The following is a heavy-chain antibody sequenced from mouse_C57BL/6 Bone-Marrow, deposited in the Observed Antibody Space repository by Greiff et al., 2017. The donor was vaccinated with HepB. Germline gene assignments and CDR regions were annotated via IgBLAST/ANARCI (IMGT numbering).Heavy chain of an antibody. CDR1: GYTFTDYE. V-gene: IGHV1-15*01. J-gene: IGHJ1*03. CDR3: KDGSSYGYFDV. D-gene: IGHD1-1*01. Sequence: QVQLQQSGAELVRPGASVTLSCKASGYTFTDYEMHWVKQTPVHGLEWIGAIDPETGGTAYNQKFKGKAILTADKSSSTAYMELRSLTSEDSAVYYCKDGSSYGYFDVWGTGTTVTVSS. CDR2: IDPETGGT.